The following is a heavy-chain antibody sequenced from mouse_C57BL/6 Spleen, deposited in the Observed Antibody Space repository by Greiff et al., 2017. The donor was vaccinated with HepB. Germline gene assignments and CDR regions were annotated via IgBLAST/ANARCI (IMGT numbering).Heavy chain of an antibody. J-gene: IGHJ3*01. D-gene: IGHD3-3*01. CDR3: ARAGFAY. Sequence: VKLMESGAELVRPGSSVKLSCKASGYTFTSYWMHWVKQRPIQGLEWIGNIDPSDSETHYNQKFKDKATLTVDKSSSTAYMQLSSLTSEDSAVYYCARAGFAYWGQGTLVTVSA. CDR1: GYTFTSYW. CDR2: IDPSDSET. V-gene: IGHV1-52*01.